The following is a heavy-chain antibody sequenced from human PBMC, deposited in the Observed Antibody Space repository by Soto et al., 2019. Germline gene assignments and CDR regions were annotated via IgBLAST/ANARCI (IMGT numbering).Heavy chain of an antibody. J-gene: IGHJ1*01. CDR1: GFTFSSYS. V-gene: IGHV3-21*01. Sequence: GGSLRLSCAASGFTFSSYSMNWVRQAPGKGLEWVSSISSSSSYIYYADSVKGRFTISRDNAKNSLYLQMNSLRAEDTAVYYCAREEAVAGTPNQHWGQGTLVTVSS. CDR3: AREEAVAGTPNQH. CDR2: ISSSSSYI. D-gene: IGHD6-19*01.